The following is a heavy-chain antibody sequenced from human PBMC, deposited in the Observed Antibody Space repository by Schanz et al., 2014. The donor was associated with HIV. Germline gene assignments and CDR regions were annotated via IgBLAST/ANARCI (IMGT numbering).Heavy chain of an antibody. V-gene: IGHV1-69*06. CDR1: TVSSYG. CDR3: ARIYGDYLYYFDY. J-gene: IGHJ4*02. D-gene: IGHD4-17*01. CDR2: IIPAFGTA. Sequence: QVQLVQSGAEVKKPGASVRVSCKNTVSSYGISWVRQAPGQGLEWMGGIIPAFGTANYAEKFQGRVTITADTSTSTAYMELTSLRSEDTAVYYCARIYGDYLYYFDYWGRGTLVTVSS.